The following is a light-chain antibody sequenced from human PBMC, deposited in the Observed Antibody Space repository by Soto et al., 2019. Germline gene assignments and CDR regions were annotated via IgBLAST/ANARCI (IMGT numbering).Light chain of an antibody. CDR3: CSYSSSSTYV. CDR1: SSDVGSSNL. CDR2: EVS. Sequence: QSALTQPASVSGSPGQSITISCTGTSSDVGSSNLVSWYQQHPGKAPKLMIYEVSKRPSGVSNRFSGSKSGNTASLTISGLQAEDEADYYCCSYSSSSTYVFGTGTKLTVL. V-gene: IGLV2-23*02. J-gene: IGLJ1*01.